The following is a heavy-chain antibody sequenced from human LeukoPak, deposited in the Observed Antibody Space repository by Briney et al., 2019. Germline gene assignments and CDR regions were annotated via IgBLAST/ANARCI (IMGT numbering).Heavy chain of an antibody. CDR1: GFIFSTYA. CDR3: AKDGRGHTYGYRLTN. Sequence: PGGSLRLSCTASGFIFSTYAIHCVRQAPGKGLEWVAVILNDGTNKYYADSVKGRFTISRDNSNNTVHLQMNSLRAEDTAVYYCAKDGRGHTYGYRLTNWGQGTLATVSS. CDR2: ILNDGTNK. J-gene: IGHJ4*02. D-gene: IGHD5-18*01. V-gene: IGHV3-30*04.